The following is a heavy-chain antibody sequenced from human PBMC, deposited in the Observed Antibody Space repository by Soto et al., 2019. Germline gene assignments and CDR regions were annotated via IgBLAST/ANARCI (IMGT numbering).Heavy chain of an antibody. CDR2: ISYDGNNK. Sequence: QVQLVESGGGVVQPGRSLRLSCGASGFKFSTYGMHWVRQAPGKGLEWVAVISYDGNNKDYADSVKGRLTISRDNSKNTSYLQMNSLRAEDTAVYYCAKGLVGYVFGVQDYYFGMDVWGRGTTVAVSS. CDR3: AKGLVGYVFGVQDYYFGMDV. V-gene: IGHV3-30*18. CDR1: GFKFSTYG. J-gene: IGHJ6*02. D-gene: IGHD1-26*01.